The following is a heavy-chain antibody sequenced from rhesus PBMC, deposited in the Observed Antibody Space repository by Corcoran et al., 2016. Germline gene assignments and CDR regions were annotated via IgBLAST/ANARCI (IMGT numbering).Heavy chain of an antibody. V-gene: IGHV3-118*01. CDR2: IRSKSNNYET. J-gene: IGHJ4*01. CDR3: ARVIYANYFDY. D-gene: IGHD2-27*01. Sequence: EVQLVESGGGLVQPGGSLRLSCSASVFTFRRSALPWVLQSSGHGLEWVGRIRSKSNNYETGYAASVKGRFTISRDESKNTAYLQMNSLKTEDTAVYYCARVIYANYFDYWGQGVLVAVSS. CDR1: VFTFRRSA.